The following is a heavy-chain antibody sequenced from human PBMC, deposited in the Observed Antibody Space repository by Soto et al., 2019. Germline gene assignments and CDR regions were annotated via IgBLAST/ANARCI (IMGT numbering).Heavy chain of an antibody. CDR1: GFTFTAYY. Sequence: ASVKVSCKASGFTFTAYYIHRVRQAPGQGLEWMGIIDPSRGRTTYAQKFQGRVTMTRDTSTTTVYMELGSLRSEDTAVYYCARAQGLCTSTTCYPWYFEFWGHGTLVTVSS. CDR2: IDPSRGRT. V-gene: IGHV1-46*01. J-gene: IGHJ2*01. D-gene: IGHD2-2*01. CDR3: ARAQGLCTSTTCYPWYFEF.